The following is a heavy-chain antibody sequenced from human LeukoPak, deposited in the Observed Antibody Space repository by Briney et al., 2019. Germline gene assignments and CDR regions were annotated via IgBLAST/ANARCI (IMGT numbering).Heavy chain of an antibody. CDR2: ISSRGKYT. CDR1: GFTFNVYT. D-gene: IGHD1-26*01. Sequence: GGSLRLSCAASGFTFNVYTMNWDRQAPGKGLEWVSSISSRGKYTYYADSVKGRFAISRDNANNSLYLQMNSLRADDTSVYYCASAYSGRFQWGRGTLVTVSS. CDR3: ASAYSGRFQ. V-gene: IGHV3-21*01. J-gene: IGHJ4*02.